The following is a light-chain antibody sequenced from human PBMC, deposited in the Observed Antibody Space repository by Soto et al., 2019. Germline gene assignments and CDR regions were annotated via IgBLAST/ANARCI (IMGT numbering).Light chain of an antibody. V-gene: IGLV6-57*01. CDR1: SGSIASNY. CDR2: EDN. J-gene: IGLJ3*02. Sequence: NFMLTQPHSVSESPGKTVTISCTRSSGSIASNYVQWYQQRPGSSPTTVIYEDNHRPSGVPDRFSGSIDSSSNSASLTISGLKTEDEADYYCQSYDSSNYGVFGGGTKLTVL. CDR3: QSYDSSNYGV.